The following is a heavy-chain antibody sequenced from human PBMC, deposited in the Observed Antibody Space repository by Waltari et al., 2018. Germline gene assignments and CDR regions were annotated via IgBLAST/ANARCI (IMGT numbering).Heavy chain of an antibody. CDR1: GYTFPGYY. V-gene: IGHV1-2*02. Sequence: QVQLVQSGAEVKKPGASVKVSCKASGYTFPGYYMHWVRPAPGQGLEWMEELNPNRGGTNDAQKFQGRVTMTRDTSISTAYMELGRLRSDDTAVYYCARATETGWYESHPYYFDYWGQGTLVTVSS. J-gene: IGHJ4*02. CDR2: LNPNRGGT. D-gene: IGHD6-19*01. CDR3: ARATETGWYESHPYYFDY.